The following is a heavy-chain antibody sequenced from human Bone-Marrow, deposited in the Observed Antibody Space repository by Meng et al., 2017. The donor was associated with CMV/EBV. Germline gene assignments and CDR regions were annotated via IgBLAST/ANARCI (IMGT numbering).Heavy chain of an antibody. CDR3: ARENCSSTSCYYGMDV. Sequence: SVKVSCQASGGPFSSYASSWVRQAPGQGLEWMGGIIPILGTANYAQKFQGRVTITTDESTSTAYMELSSLRSEDTAVYYCARENCSSTSCYYGMDVWGQGTTVTVAS. CDR1: GGPFSSYA. CDR2: IIPILGTA. J-gene: IGHJ6*02. D-gene: IGHD2-2*01. V-gene: IGHV1-69*05.